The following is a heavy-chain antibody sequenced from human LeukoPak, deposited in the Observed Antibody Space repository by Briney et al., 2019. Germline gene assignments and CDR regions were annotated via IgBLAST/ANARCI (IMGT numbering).Heavy chain of an antibody. D-gene: IGHD2-2*02. J-gene: IGHJ4*02. V-gene: IGHV4-34*01. CDR1: GGSFSGYY. CDR3: ARARWLRYCSSTSCYSWLNYFDY. CDR2: INHSGST. Sequence: SETLSLTCAVYGGSFSGYYWSWIRQPPGKGLEWIGEINHSGSTNYNPSLKSRVTISADTSKNQFSLKLSSVTAADTAVYYCARARWLRYCSSTSCYSWLNYFDYWGQGTLVTVSS.